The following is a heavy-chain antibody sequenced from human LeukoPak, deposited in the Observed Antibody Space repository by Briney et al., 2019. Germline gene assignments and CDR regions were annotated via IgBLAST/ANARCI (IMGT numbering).Heavy chain of an antibody. Sequence: ASVKVSCKASGYTFTGYYMHWVRQAPGQGLEWMGWINPNSGGTNYAQKFQGRVTMTRDTSISTVYMELSRLRFEDTAVYYCARDKAPRYTYGLGHWGQGTLVTVSS. CDR1: GYTFTGYY. V-gene: IGHV1-2*02. CDR3: ARDKAPRYTYGLGH. D-gene: IGHD5-18*01. J-gene: IGHJ4*02. CDR2: INPNSGGT.